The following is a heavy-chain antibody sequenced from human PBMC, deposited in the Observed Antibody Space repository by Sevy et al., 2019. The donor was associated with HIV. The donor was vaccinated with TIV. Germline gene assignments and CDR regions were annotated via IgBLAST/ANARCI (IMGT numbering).Heavy chain of an antibody. CDR1: GFTFSSYA. CDR3: AKVRREVNYVSYYYYGMDV. V-gene: IGHV3-23*01. D-gene: IGHD4-4*01. Sequence: GGSLRLSCAASGFTFSSYAMSWVRQAPGKGLEWVSAISGSGGSTYYADSVKGRFTISRDNSKNTLYLQMNSLRAEDTAVYYCAKVRREVNYVSYYYYGMDVWGQGTTTTVSS. J-gene: IGHJ6*02. CDR2: ISGSGGST.